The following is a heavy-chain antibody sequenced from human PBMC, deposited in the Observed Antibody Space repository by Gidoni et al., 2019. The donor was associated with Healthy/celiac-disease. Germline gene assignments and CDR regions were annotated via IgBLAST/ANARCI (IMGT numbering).Heavy chain of an antibody. CDR3: AGDYYDSSGYYYRGAFDI. J-gene: IGHJ3*02. D-gene: IGHD3-22*01. CDR2: INPSSGGT. CDR1: GYTITGYY. V-gene: IGHV1-2*02. Sequence: QVQLVQSGAEVKKPGASVKVSCKASGYTITGYYMHWVRQAPGQGLAWKGWINPSSGGTNYAQKFQGRVTMTRDTSISTAYMELSGLRSDDTAVYYCAGDYYDSSGYYYRGAFDIWGQGTMVTVSS.